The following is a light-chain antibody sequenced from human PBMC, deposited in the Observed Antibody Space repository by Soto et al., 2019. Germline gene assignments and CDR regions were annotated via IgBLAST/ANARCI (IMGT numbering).Light chain of an antibody. CDR3: QQYYSTPPT. V-gene: IGKV4-1*01. J-gene: IGKJ1*01. CDR1: QSVLYSSNNENY. Sequence: DIVMTQSPDSLAVSLGERATINCKSSQSVLYSSNNENYLAWYQQKPGQPPNLLIYRASTRESGVPDRFSGSGSGTDFTLTISSLQAEDVAVYYCQQYYSTPPTFGQGTKVEIK. CDR2: RAS.